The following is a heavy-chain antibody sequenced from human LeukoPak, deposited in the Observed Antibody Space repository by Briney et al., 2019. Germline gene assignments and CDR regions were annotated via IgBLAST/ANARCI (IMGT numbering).Heavy chain of an antibody. V-gene: IGHV3-23*01. CDR2: ISGSGGST. CDR1: GFTLSTYA. Sequence: PGGSLRLSCAASGFTLSTYAMSWVRQAPGKGLEWVSAISGSGGSTYYADSVKGRFTISRDNSKNTLYLQMNSLRAEDTAVYYCAKEGSSGWTPYYYYYMDVWGKGTTVTISS. J-gene: IGHJ6*03. D-gene: IGHD6-19*01. CDR3: AKEGSSGWTPYYYYYMDV.